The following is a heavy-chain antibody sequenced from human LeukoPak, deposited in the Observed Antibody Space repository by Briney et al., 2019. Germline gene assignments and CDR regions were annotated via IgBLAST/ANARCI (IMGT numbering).Heavy chain of an antibody. CDR3: ARDETGIDY. CDR1: GFKFDDYG. D-gene: IGHD3-9*01. CDR2: IKWNSDIT. J-gene: IGHJ4*02. V-gene: IGHV3-20*04. Sequence: PGGPLRLSCATFGFKFDDYGMTWVRQAPGKGLEWVSSIKWNSDITTYGDSVKGRFTISRDNAKNSLYLEMNSLRAEDTALYYCARDETGIDYWGQGTLVTVSS.